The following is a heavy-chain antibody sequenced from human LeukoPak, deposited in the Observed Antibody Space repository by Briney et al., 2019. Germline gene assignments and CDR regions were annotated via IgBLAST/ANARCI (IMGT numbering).Heavy chain of an antibody. CDR2: INHSGST. CDR3: ARGAGYYDSSGYYEFDY. Sequence: PSETLSLTCAVSGGSISSGGYSWSWIRQPPGKGLEWIGEINHSGSTNYNPSLKSRVTISVDTSKNQFSLRLSSVTAADTAVYYCARGAGYYDSSGYYEFDYWGQGTLVTVSS. V-gene: IGHV4-34*01. J-gene: IGHJ4*02. D-gene: IGHD3-22*01. CDR1: GGSISSGGYS.